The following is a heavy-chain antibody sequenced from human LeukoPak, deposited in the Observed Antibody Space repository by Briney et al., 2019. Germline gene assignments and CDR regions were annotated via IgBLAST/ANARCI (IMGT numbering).Heavy chain of an antibody. V-gene: IGHV3-21*01. CDR3: ARDRSSPPDS. CDR1: GFTFSSSS. Sequence: PAGSLRLSCAASGFTFSSSSMNSVRQAPGKGLEWVLSISSISGSIYYADSVKGRFTISRYNAKNSLYLQMNSLRAEDTAVYYCARDRSSPPDSWGQGTLVTVSS. D-gene: IGHD6-19*01. CDR2: ISSISGSI. J-gene: IGHJ4*02.